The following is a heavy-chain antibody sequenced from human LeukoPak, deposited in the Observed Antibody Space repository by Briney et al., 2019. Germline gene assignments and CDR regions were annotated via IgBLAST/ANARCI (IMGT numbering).Heavy chain of an antibody. D-gene: IGHD5-12*01. CDR1: GYTFTGYY. CDR3: ARWVAGSGYGRLGGMDV. V-gene: IGHV1-2*02. Sequence: ASVKVSCKASGYTFTGYYMHWVRQAPGQGLEWMGWINPNSGGTNYAQKFQGRVTMTRDTSISTAYMELSRLRSDDTAVYYCARWVAGSGYGRLGGMDVWGQGTTVTLSS. J-gene: IGHJ6*02. CDR2: INPNSGGT.